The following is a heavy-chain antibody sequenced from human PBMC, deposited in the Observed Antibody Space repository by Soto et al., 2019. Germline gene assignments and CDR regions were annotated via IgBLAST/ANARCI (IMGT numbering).Heavy chain of an antibody. D-gene: IGHD2-15*01. CDR1: GFTFSSYA. J-gene: IGHJ4*02. CDR3: TKDVRYCSGCSCYSSDY. Sequence: EVQLLESGGGLVQPGGSLRLSCAASGFTFSSYAMSWVRQAPGKGLEWVSAISGSGGSTYYADSVKGQFTISRNNSKNTLYLQMNSLRSEDTAVYYCTKDVRYCSGCSCYSSDYWGQGTLVTVSS. V-gene: IGHV3-23*01. CDR2: ISGSGGST.